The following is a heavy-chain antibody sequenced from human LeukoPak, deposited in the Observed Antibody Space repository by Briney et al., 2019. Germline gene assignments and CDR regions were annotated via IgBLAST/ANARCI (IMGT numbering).Heavy chain of an antibody. V-gene: IGHV4-34*01. D-gene: IGHD2-2*03. CDR2: INHSGST. CDR3: ARDGGTSMDIRP. Sequence: SETLSLTCAVYGGSFSGYYWSWIRQPPGKGLEWIGEINHSGSTNYNPSLKSRVTISVDTSKNQFSLKLSSVTAADTAVYYCARDGGTSMDIRPWGQGTLVTVSS. J-gene: IGHJ4*02. CDR1: GGSFSGYY.